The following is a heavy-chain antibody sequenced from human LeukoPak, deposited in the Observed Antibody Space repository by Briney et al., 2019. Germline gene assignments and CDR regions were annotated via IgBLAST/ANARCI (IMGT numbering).Heavy chain of an antibody. Sequence: GGSLRLSCAASGFTFSSYAMSWVRQAPGKGLVWLSRINSDGSSTSYADSVKGRFTISRDNAKNTLFPQMNSLRAEDTAVYYCTREYSSNRYFDYWGQGTQVTVSS. J-gene: IGHJ4*02. CDR3: TREYSSNRYFDY. D-gene: IGHD2-2*01. CDR1: GFTFSSYA. CDR2: INSDGSST. V-gene: IGHV3-74*01.